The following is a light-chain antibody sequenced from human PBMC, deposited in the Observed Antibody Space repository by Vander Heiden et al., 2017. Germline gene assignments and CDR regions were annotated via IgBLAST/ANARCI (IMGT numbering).Light chain of an antibody. CDR1: QSISSY. Sequence: DIQMTQSPSSLSASVGDRVTITCRASQSISSYLHWYQQKPGKAPKLLIYAASSLQSGVPSRFSGSGSGTDFTLTISSLQPEDFAPYYCQQSYSTQLTFGGGTKVEIK. CDR3: QQSYSTQLT. V-gene: IGKV1-39*01. CDR2: AAS. J-gene: IGKJ4*01.